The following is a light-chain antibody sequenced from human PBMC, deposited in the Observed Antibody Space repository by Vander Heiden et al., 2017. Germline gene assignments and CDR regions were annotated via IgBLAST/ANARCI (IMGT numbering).Light chain of an antibody. CDR3: RQYDSYPIT. CDR2: AAS. V-gene: IGKV1-16*02. CDR1: QDIRNY. J-gene: IGKJ5*01. Sequence: DIQMTQSPSSLSASVGDRVTITCRASQDIRNYLAWIQQKPGKAPKLLMYAASNLQSGVPSKFSGSGSGTDFTLTISSLQPEDFAIYYCRQYDSYPITFGQGTRLEIK.